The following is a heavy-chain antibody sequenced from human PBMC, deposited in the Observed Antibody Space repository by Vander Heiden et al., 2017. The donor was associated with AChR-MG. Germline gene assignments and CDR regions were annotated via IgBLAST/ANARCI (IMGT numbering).Heavy chain of an antibody. CDR1: GGTFSSYA. D-gene: IGHD2-2*01. CDR2: IIPIFGTA. CDR3: ARQDCSSTSCYLSY. V-gene: IGHV1-69*01. J-gene: IGHJ4*02. Sequence: QVQLVQSGAEVKKPGSSVKLSCKASGGTFSSYAISWVRQAPGQGLEWMGGIIPIFGTANYAQKFQGRVTITADESTSTAYMELSSLRSEDTAVYYCARQDCSSTSCYLSYWGQGTLVTVSS.